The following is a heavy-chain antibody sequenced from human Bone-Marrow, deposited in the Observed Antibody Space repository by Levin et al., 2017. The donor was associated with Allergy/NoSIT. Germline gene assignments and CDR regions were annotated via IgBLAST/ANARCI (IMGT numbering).Heavy chain of an antibody. D-gene: IGHD2-15*01. Sequence: LRLSCTVSGGSISSGDEYWSWIRQPPGKGPEWIGNIYYSGSTYDNPSLKSRLTMSVDTSKNQFSLRLTSVTAADTAVYYCARAPLYCSGGTCYTAQSSFDIWGQGTMVTVSS. CDR2: IYYSGST. CDR1: GGSISSGDEY. CDR3: ARAPLYCSGGTCYTAQSSFDI. J-gene: IGHJ3*02. V-gene: IGHV4-30-4*01.